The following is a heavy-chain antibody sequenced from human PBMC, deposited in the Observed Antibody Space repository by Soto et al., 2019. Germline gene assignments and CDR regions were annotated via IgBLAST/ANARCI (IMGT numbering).Heavy chain of an antibody. D-gene: IGHD5-18*01. V-gene: IGHV1-69*12. J-gene: IGHJ5*01. CDR1: GGSFRSYA. CDR3: AYSANHRYFFDS. Sequence: QVQLVQSGAEVKKPGSSVKVSCKASGGSFRSYAVNWVRQAPGQGLECLGGIIPIFGTPNYAQKFHGRVSITADESTSTVYMDLINLTSEDTAVYYCAYSANHRYFFDSWGQGTLVTVSS. CDR2: IIPIFGTP.